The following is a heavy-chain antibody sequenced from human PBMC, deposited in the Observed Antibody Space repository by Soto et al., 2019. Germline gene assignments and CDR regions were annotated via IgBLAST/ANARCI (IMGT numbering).Heavy chain of an antibody. CDR2: LDPEDGET. J-gene: IGHJ3*02. D-gene: IGHD5-12*01. V-gene: IGHV1-24*01. CDR3: ATDLGGYDYVAFDI. Sequence: GASVKVSCKVSGYTLAELSMHWVRQAPGKGLEWTGGLDPEDGETIYAQKFQGRVTMTEDTSTDTAYMELSSLRSEDTAVYYCATDLGGYDYVAFDIWGQGTMVTVSS. CDR1: GYTLAELS.